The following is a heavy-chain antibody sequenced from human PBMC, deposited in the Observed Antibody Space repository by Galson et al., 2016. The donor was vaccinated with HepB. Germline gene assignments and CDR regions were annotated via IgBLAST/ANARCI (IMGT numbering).Heavy chain of an antibody. V-gene: IGHV1-2*04. Sequence: SVKVSCKASGYTFTDYYLHWVRQAPGQGLEWMGWIHPNSGGTKYAQKFQAWVTMTWDTSISTAYMEVSRLRSDDTAVYYCARVAASGSWSHFDYWGQGTLVTVSS. CDR1: GYTFTDYY. CDR3: ARVAASGSWSHFDY. J-gene: IGHJ4*02. D-gene: IGHD3-10*01. CDR2: IHPNSGGT.